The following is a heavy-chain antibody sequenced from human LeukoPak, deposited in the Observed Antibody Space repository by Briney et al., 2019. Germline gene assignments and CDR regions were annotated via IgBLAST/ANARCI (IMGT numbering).Heavy chain of an antibody. CDR1: GYSFTSYW. CDR2: IYRGDSDT. CDR3: ARHSASEWPSKQYFQH. V-gene: IGHV5-51*01. J-gene: IGHJ1*01. Sequence: GESLKISCKGSGYSFTSYWIGWVRQMPGKGLEWMGTIYRGDSDTRYSPSFQGQVAISADKSISTAYLQWSSLKASDTAMYYCARHSASEWPSKQYFQHWGQGTLVTVSS. D-gene: IGHD3-3*01.